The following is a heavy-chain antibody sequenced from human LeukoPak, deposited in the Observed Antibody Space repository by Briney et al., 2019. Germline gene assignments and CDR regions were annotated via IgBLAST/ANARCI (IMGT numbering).Heavy chain of an antibody. CDR1: GGSLSSYY. CDR3: ARSRPFYSGSYYFDY. CDR2: IYTSGST. J-gene: IGHJ4*02. D-gene: IGHD1-26*01. Sequence: PSETLSLTCTVSGGSLSSYYWSWIRQPAGKGLEWIGRIYTSGSTNYNPSLKSRVTMSVDTSKNQFSLKLSSVTAADTAVYYCARSRPFYSGSYYFDYWGQGTLVTVSS. V-gene: IGHV4-4*07.